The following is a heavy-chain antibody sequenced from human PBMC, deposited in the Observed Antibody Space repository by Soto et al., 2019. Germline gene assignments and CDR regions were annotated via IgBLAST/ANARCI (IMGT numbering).Heavy chain of an antibody. Sequence: QITLKESGPTLVKPTQTLTLTCTFSGFSLSTSGVGVGWIRQPPGKALEWLALIYWDDDKRYSPSLKSRLTIFKDTSKNQVVLTMTNMEAVDTATYYCAHVNGGYSYSYIGSWQSYGFDYWGQGTLVTVS. CDR2: IYWDDDK. CDR1: GFSLSTSGVG. J-gene: IGHJ4*02. D-gene: IGHD5-18*01. CDR3: AHVNGGYSYSYIGSWQSYGFDY. V-gene: IGHV2-5*02.